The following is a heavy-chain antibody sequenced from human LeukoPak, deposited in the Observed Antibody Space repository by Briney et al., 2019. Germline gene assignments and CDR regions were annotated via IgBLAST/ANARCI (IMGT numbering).Heavy chain of an antibody. J-gene: IGHJ6*02. CDR1: GGSFCGYY. Sequence: PSETLSLTCAVYGGSFCGYYWSWIRQPPGKGLEWIGEINHSGSTNYNPSLKSRVTISVDTSKNQFSLKLSSVTAADTAVYYCPRARDSSSSYYYYYYGMDVWGQGTTVTVSS. CDR3: PRARDSSSSYYYYYYGMDV. D-gene: IGHD6-6*01. CDR2: INHSGST. V-gene: IGHV4-34*01.